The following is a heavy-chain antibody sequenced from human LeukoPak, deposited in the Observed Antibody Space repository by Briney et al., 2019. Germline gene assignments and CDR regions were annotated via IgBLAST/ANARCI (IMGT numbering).Heavy chain of an antibody. V-gene: IGHV5-51*01. CDR3: ARRGSWEFNY. J-gene: IGHJ4*02. CDR2: IYPGDSDT. D-gene: IGHD3-10*01. Sequence: GESLQISCKGSGYSFTSYWIGWVRQLPGKGLEWMGIIYPGDSDTRYSPSFQGQVTISADKSISTAYLQWNSLRASDTAMYYCARRGSWEFNYWGQGTLVTVSS. CDR1: GYSFTSYW.